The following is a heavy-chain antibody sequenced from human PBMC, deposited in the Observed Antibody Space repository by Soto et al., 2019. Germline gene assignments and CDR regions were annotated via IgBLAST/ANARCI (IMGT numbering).Heavy chain of an antibody. CDR2: ISSDGSST. CDR1: GLTISSYW. D-gene: IGHD5-12*01. V-gene: IGHV3-74*01. Sequence: LRLSCAASGLTISSYWMHWVRQAPGKGLVWVSRISSDGSSTTYADSVKGRFTISRDNAKNTLYLQMNSLRAEDTAVYYCASFPRDGYNFPREFDYWGQGTLVTVSS. J-gene: IGHJ4*02. CDR3: ASFPRDGYNFPREFDY.